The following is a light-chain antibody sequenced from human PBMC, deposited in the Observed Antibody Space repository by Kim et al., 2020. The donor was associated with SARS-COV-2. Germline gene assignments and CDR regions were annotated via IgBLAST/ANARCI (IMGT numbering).Light chain of an antibody. Sequence: ATINCKCSQSVLYTPNNKNYLAWYQHKPGQPPKVLISWASTRESGVPDRFSGSGSGADFTLTISSLQAEDVAVYYCQQYYSVPLTFGQGTKVDIK. CDR2: WAS. J-gene: IGKJ1*01. CDR1: QSVLYTPNNKNY. CDR3: QQYYSVPLT. V-gene: IGKV4-1*01.